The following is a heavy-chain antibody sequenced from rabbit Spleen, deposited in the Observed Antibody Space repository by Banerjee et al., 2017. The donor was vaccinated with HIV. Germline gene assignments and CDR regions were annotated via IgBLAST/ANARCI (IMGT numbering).Heavy chain of an antibody. J-gene: IGHJ4*01. Sequence: QSLGESGGDLVKPGTSLTLTCTASGFTISSTCYMCWVRQAPGKGPEWIACIYNGDGKTIYASWAKGRFTISKTSSTTVTLQMTSLTVADTAIYFCARDPDTHGVALDLWGPGTLVTVS. CDR3: ARDPDTHGVALDL. V-gene: IGHV1S40*01. CDR2: IYNGDGKT. D-gene: IGHD3-1*01. CDR1: GFTISSTCY.